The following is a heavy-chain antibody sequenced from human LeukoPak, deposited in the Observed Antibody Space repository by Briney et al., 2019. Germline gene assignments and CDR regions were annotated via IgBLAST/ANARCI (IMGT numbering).Heavy chain of an antibody. CDR1: GGSITSYY. Sequence: SETLSLTCTVSGGSITSYYWSWIRQPPGKGLEWIGSIYYSENTYYNPSLKSRVTISIDTSKNQFSLKLTSVTAADTAVHYCATEWGSRGSYYYWGQGTLVTVSS. D-gene: IGHD2-15*01. V-gene: IGHV4-59*12. CDR2: IYYSENT. J-gene: IGHJ4*02. CDR3: ATEWGSRGSYYY.